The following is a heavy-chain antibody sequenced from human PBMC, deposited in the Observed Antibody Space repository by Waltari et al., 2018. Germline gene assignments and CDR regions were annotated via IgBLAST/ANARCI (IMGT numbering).Heavy chain of an antibody. V-gene: IGHV4-34*01. CDR1: GGSFSGYY. Sequence: QVQLQQWGAGLLTPSETLSLTCAVYGGSFSGYYWSWTRQPPGKGLEWIGEINHSGSTNYNPSLKSRVTISVDTSKNQFSLKLSSVTAADTAVYYCAREVPAATLDYWGQGTLVTVSS. CDR2: INHSGST. D-gene: IGHD2-2*01. CDR3: AREVPAATLDY. J-gene: IGHJ4*02.